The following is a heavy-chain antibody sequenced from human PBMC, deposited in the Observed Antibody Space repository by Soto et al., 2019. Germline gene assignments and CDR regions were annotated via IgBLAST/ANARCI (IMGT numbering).Heavy chain of an antibody. V-gene: IGHV4-39*01. CDR1: GGSISSSSYY. CDR2: IYYSGST. Sequence: PSETLSLTCTVSGGSISSSSYYWGWIRQPPGKGLEWIGSIYYSGSTYYNPSLKSRVTISVDTSKNQFSLKLSSVTAADTAVYYCARHGTTGTYLWFDPWGQGTLVTVSS. J-gene: IGHJ5*02. CDR3: ARHGTTGTYLWFDP. D-gene: IGHD1-1*01.